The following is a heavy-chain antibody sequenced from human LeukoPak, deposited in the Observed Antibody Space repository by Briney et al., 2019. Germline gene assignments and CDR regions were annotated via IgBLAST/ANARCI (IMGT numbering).Heavy chain of an antibody. V-gene: IGHV3-74*01. CDR2: ISNDGTST. J-gene: IGHJ1*01. Sequence: GGSLRLSCAVSGLTFSDYWMHWVRQAPGEGLVWVSRISNDGTSTSYADSVKGRFTISRDNAKNTLYLQMNSLRGEDTAVYYCAKVGSGWYFDFQHWGQGTLVTVSS. D-gene: IGHD6-19*01. CDR3: AKVGSGWYFDFQH. CDR1: GLTFSDYW.